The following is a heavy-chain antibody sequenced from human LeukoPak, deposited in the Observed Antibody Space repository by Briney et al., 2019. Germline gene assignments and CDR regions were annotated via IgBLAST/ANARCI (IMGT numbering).Heavy chain of an antibody. Sequence: GGSLRLSCTASGFTFGDYAMSWFRQAPGKGLEWVGFITNKAFGWTTKYAASVIDRFTISRDDSNSIAYLQMNSLKTEDTALYFCTRTRWATGTITDYWGQGTLVTVSS. CDR3: TRTRWATGTITDY. CDR2: ITNKAFGWTT. V-gene: IGHV3-49*03. D-gene: IGHD1-1*01. CDR1: GFTFGDYA. J-gene: IGHJ4*02.